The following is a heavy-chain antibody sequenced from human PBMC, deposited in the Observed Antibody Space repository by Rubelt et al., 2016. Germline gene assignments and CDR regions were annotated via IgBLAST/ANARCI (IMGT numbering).Heavy chain of an antibody. CDR3: ARVMITFGGVIEVGWFDP. Sequence: QVQLVQSGAEVKKPGASVKVSCKASGYTFTSYGISWVRQAPGQGLEWMGWISAYNGNTNYAQKLKGRVTSTTDTSTSTAYMELRSLRSDDTAVYYCARVMITFGGVIEVGWFDPWGQGTLVTVSS. J-gene: IGHJ5*02. CDR1: GYTFTSYG. V-gene: IGHV1-18*01. CDR2: ISAYNGNT. D-gene: IGHD3-16*02.